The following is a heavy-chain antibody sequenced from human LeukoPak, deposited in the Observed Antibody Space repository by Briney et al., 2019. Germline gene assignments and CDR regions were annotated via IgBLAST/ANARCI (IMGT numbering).Heavy chain of an antibody. D-gene: IGHD6-19*01. Sequence: SETLSLTCTVSGYSISSGYYWGWIRQPPGKGLEWIGSIYHSGRTFYNPSLKSRVTISVDTSKNQFSLKLTSVTAADTAVYYCATTLGSGWKFDYWGQGTLVTVSS. V-gene: IGHV4-38-2*02. CDR2: IYHSGRT. CDR3: ATTLGSGWKFDY. CDR1: GYSISSGYY. J-gene: IGHJ4*02.